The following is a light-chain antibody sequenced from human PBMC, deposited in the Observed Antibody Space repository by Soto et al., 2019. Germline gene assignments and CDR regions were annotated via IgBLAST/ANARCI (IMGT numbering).Light chain of an antibody. V-gene: IGKV1-5*03. Sequence: EIQMTQSPSTLSASVGDRVTITCRASQSISSWLAWYQQKPGRAPKLLIYKASILESGVPSRFTGSGSGTEFTLTISILQPDDFATYYCQQYNDYSITFGQGTRLEIK. CDR2: KAS. CDR1: QSISSW. CDR3: QQYNDYSIT. J-gene: IGKJ5*01.